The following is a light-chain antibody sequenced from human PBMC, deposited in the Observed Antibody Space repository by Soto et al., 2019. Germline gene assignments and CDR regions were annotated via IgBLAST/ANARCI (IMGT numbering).Light chain of an antibody. Sequence: DIPMTQSPSTLSASVGDRITITCRASQSISSSLAWYQQKPGKAPKLLIYMASNLQSGVPSRFGGAGSGTEFTLTISSLQPDDFAPYDGQQYNTYSRTFGQGTKVEI. CDR1: QSISSS. CDR2: MAS. J-gene: IGKJ1*01. V-gene: IGKV1-5*03. CDR3: QQYNTYSRT.